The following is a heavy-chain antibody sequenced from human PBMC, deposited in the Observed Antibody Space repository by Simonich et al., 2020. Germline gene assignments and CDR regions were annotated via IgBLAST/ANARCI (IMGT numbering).Heavy chain of an antibody. D-gene: IGHD1-26*01. V-gene: IGHV1-8*03. CDR2: MNPNSGNT. CDR1: GYTFTSYD. Sequence: QVQLVQSGAEVKKPGASVKVSCKASGYTFTSYDNNWVRQATGQGTECMGCMNPNSGNTGDAPKFQGRVTITRNTSISTAYMELSSLRSEDTAVYYCARTYSGSYYYFDYWGQGTLVTVSS. CDR3: ARTYSGSYYYFDY. J-gene: IGHJ4*02.